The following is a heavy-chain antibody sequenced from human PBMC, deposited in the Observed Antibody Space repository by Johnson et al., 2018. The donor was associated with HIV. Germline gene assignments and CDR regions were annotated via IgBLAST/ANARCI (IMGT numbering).Heavy chain of an antibody. CDR3: TRGVGIAVAGNDAFDI. V-gene: IGHV3-30*19. Sequence: QVQLVESGGGVVHPGGSLRLSCAASGFSLSYYGMHWVRQAPGKGLEWVAVISYDGSNKYYADSVKGRFTISRDNSKNTLYLQMNSLRAGDTAVYYCTRGVGIAVAGNDAFDIWGQGTMVTVSS. CDR1: GFSLSYYG. D-gene: IGHD6-19*01. CDR2: ISYDGSNK. J-gene: IGHJ3*02.